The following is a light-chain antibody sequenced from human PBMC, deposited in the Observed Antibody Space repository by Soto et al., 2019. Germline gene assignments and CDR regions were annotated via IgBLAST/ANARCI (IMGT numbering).Light chain of an antibody. Sequence: QSALTQPASVSGSPGQSITISCTGTSSDVGGYSYVSWYQQLPGKAPKLMIYDVSDRPSGVSNRFSGSKSGNTASLTISGLQAEDEADYYCSSYTSGSLYVFGTGTKVTVL. CDR3: SSYTSGSLYV. J-gene: IGLJ1*01. V-gene: IGLV2-14*01. CDR2: DVS. CDR1: SSDVGGYSY.